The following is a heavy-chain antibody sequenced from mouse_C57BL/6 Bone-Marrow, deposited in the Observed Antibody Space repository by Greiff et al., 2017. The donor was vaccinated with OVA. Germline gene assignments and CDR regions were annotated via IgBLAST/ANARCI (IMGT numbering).Heavy chain of an antibody. CDR1: GYTFTSYT. V-gene: IGHV1-4*01. Sequence: VQLVESGAELARPGASVKMSCKASGYTFTSYTMHWVKQRPGQGLEWIGYINPSSGYTKYNQKFKDKATLTADKSSSTAYMQLSSLTSEDSAVYYCAEEGEGDAMDYWGQGTSVTVSS. CDR3: AEEGEGDAMDY. J-gene: IGHJ4*01. CDR2: INPSSGYT.